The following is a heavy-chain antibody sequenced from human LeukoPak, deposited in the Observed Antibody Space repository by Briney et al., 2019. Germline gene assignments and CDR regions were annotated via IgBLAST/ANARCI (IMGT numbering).Heavy chain of an antibody. CDR3: ASIKTFRGSYRYSFDY. Sequence: GASVKVSCKASGYTFTGYYMHWVRQAPGQGLEWMGWINPNSGGTNYAQKFQGRVTMTRDTSISTAYMELSRLRSDDTAVYYRASIKTFRGSYRYSFDYWGQGTLVTVSS. CDR1: GYTFTGYY. V-gene: IGHV1-2*02. D-gene: IGHD3-16*02. J-gene: IGHJ4*02. CDR2: INPNSGGT.